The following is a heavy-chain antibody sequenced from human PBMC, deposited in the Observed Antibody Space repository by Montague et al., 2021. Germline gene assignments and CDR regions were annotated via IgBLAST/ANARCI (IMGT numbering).Heavy chain of an antibody. CDR2: IYNSGNS. V-gene: IGHV4-39*07. CDR3: AGVFSSWYVGWFDP. CDR1: GASITSNIYY. Sequence: SETLSLTCTVSGASITSNIYYWGWIRQSSGKGLEWIGSIYNSGNSFYQPSLKSRITMAVDTSKNQFSLELSSVTAADTAIYYCAGVFSSWYVGWFDPWGQGTLVTVSS. J-gene: IGHJ5*02. D-gene: IGHD6-13*01.